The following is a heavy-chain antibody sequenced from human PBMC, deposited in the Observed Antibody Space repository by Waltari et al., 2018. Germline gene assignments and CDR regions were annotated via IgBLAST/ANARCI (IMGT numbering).Heavy chain of an antibody. V-gene: IGHV1-69*08. CDR1: GGTFSSYA. Sequence: QVQLVQSGAEVKKPGSSVKVSCKASGGTFSSYAISWVRQAPGQGLEWMGRIIPICGTANDAQKSQGRVTMTADKSTSTAYMELSSLGAEDTAVYYCARGYSSSWYWFDPWGQGTLVTVSS. D-gene: IGHD6-13*01. J-gene: IGHJ5*02. CDR2: IIPICGTA. CDR3: ARGYSSSWYWFDP.